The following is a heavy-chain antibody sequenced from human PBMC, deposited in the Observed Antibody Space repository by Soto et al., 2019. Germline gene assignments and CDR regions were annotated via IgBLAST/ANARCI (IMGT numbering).Heavy chain of an antibody. CDR2: INPNSGGT. CDR3: ARAPNCSGGSCFRAHWFDP. Sequence: ASVKVSCKASGYTFTGYYMHWVRQAPGQGLEWMGWINPNSGGTNYAQKFQGWVTMTRDMSISTAYMELSRLRSDDTAVYYCARAPNCSGGSCFRAHWFDPWGQGTLVTVSS. V-gene: IGHV1-2*04. D-gene: IGHD2-15*01. J-gene: IGHJ5*02. CDR1: GYTFTGYY.